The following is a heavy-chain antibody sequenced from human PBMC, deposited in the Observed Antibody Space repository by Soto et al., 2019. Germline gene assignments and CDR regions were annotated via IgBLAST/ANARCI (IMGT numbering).Heavy chain of an antibody. D-gene: IGHD2-15*01. CDR1: GYTFTSYD. CDR2: MNPNSGNT. Sequence: ASVKVSCKASGYTFTSYDINWVRQATGQGLEWMGWMNPNSGNTGYAQKFQGRVTMTRNTSISTAYMELSSLRSEDTAVYYCARAGVVVAATPNWFDPWGQGTLVTVSS. V-gene: IGHV1-8*01. CDR3: ARAGVVVAATPNWFDP. J-gene: IGHJ5*02.